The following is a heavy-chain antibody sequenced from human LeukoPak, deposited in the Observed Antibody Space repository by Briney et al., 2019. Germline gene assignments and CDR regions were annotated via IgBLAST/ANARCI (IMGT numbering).Heavy chain of an antibody. J-gene: IGHJ4*02. CDR1: GFTFSSYW. V-gene: IGHV3-48*04. Sequence: GGSLRLSCAASGFTFSSYWMHWVRQAPGKGLEWVSYISSSGSTIYYADSVKGRFTISRDNAKNSLFLQMNSLRAEDTAVYYCAREPQRIAAAGTRPDSWGQGTLVTVSS. CDR3: AREPQRIAAAGTRPDS. D-gene: IGHD6-13*01. CDR2: ISSSGSTI.